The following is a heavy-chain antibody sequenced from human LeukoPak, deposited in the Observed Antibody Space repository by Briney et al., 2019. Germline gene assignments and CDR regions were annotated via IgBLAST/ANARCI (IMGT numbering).Heavy chain of an antibody. Sequence: SGGSLRLSCSASGFTFSSYAMHWVRQAPGKGLEYVSAISSNGGSTYYADSVKGRFTISRDNSKNTLYLQMSSLRAEDTAVYYCARDYYPSIAAAGTAFGYWGQGTLVTVSS. CDR2: ISSNGGST. J-gene: IGHJ4*02. CDR3: ARDYYPSIAAAGTAFGY. V-gene: IGHV3-64D*06. CDR1: GFTFSSYA. D-gene: IGHD6-13*01.